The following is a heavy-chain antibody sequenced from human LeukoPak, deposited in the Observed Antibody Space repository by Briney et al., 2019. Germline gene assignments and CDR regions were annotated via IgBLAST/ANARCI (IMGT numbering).Heavy chain of an antibody. J-gene: IGHJ4*02. CDR3: ARGYDYGDYVGDFDY. D-gene: IGHD4-17*01. V-gene: IGHV1-18*01. CDR2: ITTYNGNT. CDR1: GYTFTSYP. Sequence: GASVKVSCKASGYTFTSYPISWVRQAPGQGLEWMGWITTYNGNTHYAQKLQGRVTMTTETSTSTAYMDLRGLRSDDTAVYYCARGYDYGDYVGDFDYWGQGTLVTVS.